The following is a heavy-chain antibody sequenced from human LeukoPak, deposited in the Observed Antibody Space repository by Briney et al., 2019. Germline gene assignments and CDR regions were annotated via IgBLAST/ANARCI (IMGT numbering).Heavy chain of an antibody. CDR1: GGSFSGYY. CDR2: INHSGST. V-gene: IGHV4-34*01. J-gene: IGHJ3*02. D-gene: IGHD1-14*01. Sequence: SETLSLTCAVYGGSFSGYYWSWIRQPPGKGLEWIGEINHSGSTNYNPSLKSRVTISVDTSKNQFSLKLSSVTAADTAVYYCARDRLDRNAFDIWGQGTMVTVSS. CDR3: ARDRLDRNAFDI.